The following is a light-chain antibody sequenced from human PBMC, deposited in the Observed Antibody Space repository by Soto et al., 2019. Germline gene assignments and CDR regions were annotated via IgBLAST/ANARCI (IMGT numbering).Light chain of an antibody. CDR2: DNY. CDR1: SSNIGSNY. Sequence: QSVLTQPPSVSEAPGQRVTISCSGSSSNIGSNYVSWYQQLPGTAPKLLIYDNYKRPSGIPDRFSGSTSGTSATLAIAGLQTGDEADYYCDSWDNSLSVVLFGGGTKLTVL. J-gene: IGLJ2*01. V-gene: IGLV1-51*01. CDR3: DSWDNSLSVVL.